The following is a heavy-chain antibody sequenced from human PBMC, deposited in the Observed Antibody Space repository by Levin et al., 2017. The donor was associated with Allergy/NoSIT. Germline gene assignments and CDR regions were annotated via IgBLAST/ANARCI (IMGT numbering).Heavy chain of an antibody. J-gene: IGHJ4*02. D-gene: IGHD6-19*01. CDR2: IYQSGST. V-gene: IGHV4-30-2*01. CDR1: GGSITSGGYS. Sequence: LRLSCAVSGGSITSGGYSWSWIRQPPGKGLEWIGYIYQSGSTYYNPSLKSRVTISLDRSKNHFSLKLSSVTAADTAVYYCARDNSGWIDYWGQGTLVTVSS. CDR3: ARDNSGWIDY.